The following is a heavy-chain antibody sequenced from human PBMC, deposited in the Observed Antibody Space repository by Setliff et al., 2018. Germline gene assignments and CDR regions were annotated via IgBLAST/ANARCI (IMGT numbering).Heavy chain of an antibody. CDR1: GTSISTGPYY. V-gene: IGHV4-61*09. D-gene: IGHD1-26*01. Sequence: SETLSLTCTVSGTSISTGPYYWTWIRQSAERGLEWIGQTFSRGSMNYSPSLSSRVTISADSSKNQFSLQLVSVTASDTAVYYCARGDSSGNNYPVLDYWGQGILVTVSS. J-gene: IGHJ4*02. CDR2: TFSRGSM. CDR3: ARGDSSGNNYPVLDY.